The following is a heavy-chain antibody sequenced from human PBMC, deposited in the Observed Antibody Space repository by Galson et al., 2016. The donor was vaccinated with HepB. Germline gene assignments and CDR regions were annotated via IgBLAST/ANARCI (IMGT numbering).Heavy chain of an antibody. Sequence: SLRLSCAASGFTFSSYTMNWVRQAPGKGLDWISKISGTGNTIYYTDSVKGRFTISRANAESSLYLQLNSLRDEDTSIYYCVRQTTHYYYMDVWGKGTTVIVSS. D-gene: IGHD1-14*01. CDR3: VRQTTHYYYMDV. CDR2: ISGTGNTI. J-gene: IGHJ6*03. CDR1: GFTFSSYT. V-gene: IGHV3-48*02.